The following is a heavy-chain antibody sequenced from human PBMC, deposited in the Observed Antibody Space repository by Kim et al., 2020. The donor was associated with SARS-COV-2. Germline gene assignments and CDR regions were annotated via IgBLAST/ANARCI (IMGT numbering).Heavy chain of an antibody. J-gene: IGHJ6*02. CDR1: GGSISSSSYY. Sequence: SETLSLTCTVSGGSISSSSYYWGWIRQPPGKGLEWIGRIYYSGSTYYNPSLKSRVTISVDTSKNQFSLKLSSVTTADTAVYYCAREAYSGSSGYYYYYGMDVWGQGTTVTVSS. D-gene: IGHD6-6*01. CDR3: AREAYSGSSGYYYYYGMDV. V-gene: IGHV4-39*07. CDR2: IYYSGST.